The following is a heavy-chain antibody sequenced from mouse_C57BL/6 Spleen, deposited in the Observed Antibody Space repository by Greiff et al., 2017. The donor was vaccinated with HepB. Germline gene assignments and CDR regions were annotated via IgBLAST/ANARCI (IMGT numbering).Heavy chain of an antibody. CDR2: IDPETGGT. J-gene: IGHJ3*01. D-gene: IGHD1-1*01. V-gene: IGHV1-15*01. Sequence: VQLVESGAELVRPGASVTLSCKASGYTFTDYEMHWVKQTPVHGLEWIGAIDPETGGTAYNQKFKGKAILTADKSSSTAYMELRSLTSEDSAVYYCTRFDGSSPFAYWGQGTLVTVSA. CDR1: GYTFTDYE. CDR3: TRFDGSSPFAY.